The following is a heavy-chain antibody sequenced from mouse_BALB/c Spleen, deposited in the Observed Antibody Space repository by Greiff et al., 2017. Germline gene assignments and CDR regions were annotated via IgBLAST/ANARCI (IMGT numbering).Heavy chain of an antibody. V-gene: IGHV5-4*02. Sequence: EVKVVESGGGLVKPGGSLKLSCAASGFTFSDYYMYWVRQTPEKRLEWVATISDGGSYTYYPDSVKGRFTISRDNAKNNLYLQMSSLKSEDTAMYYCAREQGNHPWFAYWGQGTLVTVSA. J-gene: IGHJ3*01. CDR3: AREQGNHPWFAY. CDR2: ISDGGSYT. D-gene: IGHD2-1*01. CDR1: GFTFSDYY.